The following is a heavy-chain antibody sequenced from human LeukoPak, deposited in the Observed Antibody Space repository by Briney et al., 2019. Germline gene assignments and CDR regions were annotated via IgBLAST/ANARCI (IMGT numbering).Heavy chain of an antibody. J-gene: IGHJ4*02. D-gene: IGHD3-16*02. Sequence: SETLSLTCTVSGGYITSGTYYWNWIRQPAGKGLEWIGRIYTSGSTNYNPSLESRVTISVNRAKNQFSLKLSSVTAADTAVYYCARYDVWGSYRAFDYWGQGTLVTVSS. CDR1: GGYITSGTYY. V-gene: IGHV4-61*02. CDR2: IYTSGST. CDR3: ARYDVWGSYRAFDY.